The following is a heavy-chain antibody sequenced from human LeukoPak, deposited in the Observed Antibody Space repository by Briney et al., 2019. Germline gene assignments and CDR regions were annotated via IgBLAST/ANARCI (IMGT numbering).Heavy chain of an antibody. D-gene: IGHD1-26*01. CDR3: AKDLRYSGSPRAFDF. V-gene: IGHV3-23*01. Sequence: GGSLRLACAASGFTFSSYAMSWVRQAPGKGLEWVSTISGSGSNTFYADSVKGRFTISRDNSKNTLYLQMNSLSAEDTAVYYCAKDLRYSGSPRAFDFWGQGTMVTVSS. CDR1: GFTFSSYA. J-gene: IGHJ3*01. CDR2: ISGSGSNT.